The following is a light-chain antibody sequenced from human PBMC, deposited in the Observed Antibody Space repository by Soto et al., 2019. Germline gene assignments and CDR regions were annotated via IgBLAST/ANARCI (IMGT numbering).Light chain of an antibody. CDR3: QQYCSSPWT. J-gene: IGKJ1*01. V-gene: IGKV3-20*01. CDR2: GAS. Sequence: EIVLTQSPGTLSLSPGERATLSCRASQSVSSSYLAWYQQKPGQAPRLLIYGASSRATGNPDRFSGSGSGTDFTLTISRLEPEDFAVYYCQQYCSSPWTFGQGTKVEIK. CDR1: QSVSSSY.